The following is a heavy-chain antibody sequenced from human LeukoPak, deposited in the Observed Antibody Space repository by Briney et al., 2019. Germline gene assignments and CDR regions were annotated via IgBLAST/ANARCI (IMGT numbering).Heavy chain of an antibody. CDR1: GFTDSLTY. D-gene: IGHD4-11*01. Sequence: GGSLRLSGAASGFTDSLTYMSWVRQAPGRGLEWVSIVYSGGTTYYAESVKGRFTISRDSSKNTLYLQMNSLKGEDAAVYYCASASNKKYYFESWGQGTLVTVSS. CDR3: ASASNKKYYFES. J-gene: IGHJ4*02. CDR2: VYSGGTT. V-gene: IGHV3-66*01.